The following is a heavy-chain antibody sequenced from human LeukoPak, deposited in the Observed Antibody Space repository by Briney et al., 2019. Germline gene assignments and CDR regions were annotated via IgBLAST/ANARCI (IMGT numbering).Heavy chain of an antibody. J-gene: IGHJ2*01. V-gene: IGHV3-21*01. CDR1: GFTVSSNY. CDR2: ISSSSSYI. CDR3: ARDPLYYYDSSLDL. D-gene: IGHD3-22*01. Sequence: PGGSLRLSCAASGFTVSSNYMSWVRQAPGKGLEWVSSISSSSSYIYYADSVKGRFTISRDNAKNSLYLQMNSLRAEDTAVYYCARDPLYYYDSSLDLWGRGTLVTVSS.